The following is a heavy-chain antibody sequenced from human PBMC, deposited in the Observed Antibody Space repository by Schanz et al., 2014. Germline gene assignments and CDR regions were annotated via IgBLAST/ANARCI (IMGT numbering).Heavy chain of an antibody. V-gene: IGHV3-33*08. D-gene: IGHD5-12*01. J-gene: IGHJ6*03. CDR1: GFTFNSYA. CDR3: ARGGSSGYDFSIYYMDV. CDR2: IWYDGNNK. Sequence: VQLVESGGGLAQPGGSLRLSCAASGFTFNSYAFHWVRQVPGKGLEWVAIIWYDGNNKKYADSVKGRFTISRDNFKNTLFLQMNSLRAEDTAAYYCARGGSSGYDFSIYYMDVWGKGTTVTVSS.